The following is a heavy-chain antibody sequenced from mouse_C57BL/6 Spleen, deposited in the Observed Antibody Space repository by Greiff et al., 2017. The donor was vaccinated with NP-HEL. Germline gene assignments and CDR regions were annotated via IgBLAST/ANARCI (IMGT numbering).Heavy chain of an antibody. D-gene: IGHD4-1*01. V-gene: IGHV1-19*01. Sequence: VQLQQSGPVLVKPGASVKMSCKASGYTFTDYYMNWVKQSHGKSLEWIGVINPYNGGTSYNQKFKGKATLTVDKSSSTAYMELNSLTSEDSAVYYCASELGGFDYWGQGTTLTVSS. J-gene: IGHJ2*01. CDR1: GYTFTDYY. CDR2: INPYNGGT. CDR3: ASELGGFDY.